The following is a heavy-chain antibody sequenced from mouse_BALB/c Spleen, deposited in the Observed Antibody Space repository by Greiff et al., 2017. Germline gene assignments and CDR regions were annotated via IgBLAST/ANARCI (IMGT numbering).Heavy chain of an antibody. D-gene: IGHD4-1*02. CDR1: GFNIKDYY. V-gene: IGHV14-4*02. CDR3: NPQLGQWDY. J-gene: IGHJ2*01. CDR2: IDPENGDT. Sequence: VQLQQSGAELVRSGASVKLSCTASGFNIKDYYMHWVKQRPEQGLEWIGWIDPENGDTEYAPKFQGKATMTADTSSNTAYLQLSSLTSEDTAVYYCNPQLGQWDYWGQGTTLTVSS.